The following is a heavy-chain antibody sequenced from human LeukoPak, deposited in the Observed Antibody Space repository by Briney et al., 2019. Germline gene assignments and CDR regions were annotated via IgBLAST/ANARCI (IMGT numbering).Heavy chain of an antibody. J-gene: IGHJ4*02. D-gene: IGHD3-10*01. Sequence: SEILSLTCTVSGGSISSGSYYWSWIRQPAGKGLEWIGRIYTSGSTNYNPSLKSRVTISVDTSKNQFSLKLSSVTAADTAVYYCAREPWFGEFLYWGQGTLVTVSS. CDR2: IYTSGST. CDR1: GGSISSGSYY. V-gene: IGHV4-61*02. CDR3: AREPWFGEFLY.